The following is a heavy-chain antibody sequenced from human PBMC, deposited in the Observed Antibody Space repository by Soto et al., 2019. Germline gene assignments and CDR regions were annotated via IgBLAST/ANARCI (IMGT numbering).Heavy chain of an antibody. J-gene: IGHJ4*02. Sequence: QITLKESGPTLVKPTQTLTLTCTFSGFSLSTSGVGVGWIRQPPGKALEWLALIYWDDDKRYSPSLKSRLTITKDTSKNQVVLTMTNMDPVDTATYYCAHQGGGRYDLITKLDYWGQGTLVTVSS. CDR3: AHQGGGRYDLITKLDY. CDR1: GFSLSTSGVG. V-gene: IGHV2-5*02. D-gene: IGHD3-3*01. CDR2: IYWDDDK.